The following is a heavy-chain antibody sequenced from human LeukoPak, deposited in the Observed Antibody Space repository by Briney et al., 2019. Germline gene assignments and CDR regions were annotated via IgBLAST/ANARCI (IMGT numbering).Heavy chain of an antibody. CDR2: INPNSGGT. J-gene: IGHJ4*02. D-gene: IGHD3-10*01. Sequence: ASVKVSCKGSGYTFTSFGINWVRQAPGQGLEWMGWINPNSGGTNYAQKFQGRVTMTRDTSISTAYMELSRLRSDDTAVYYCARTLWFGEFHLGYWGQGTLVTVSS. V-gene: IGHV1-2*02. CDR1: GYTFTSFG. CDR3: ARTLWFGEFHLGY.